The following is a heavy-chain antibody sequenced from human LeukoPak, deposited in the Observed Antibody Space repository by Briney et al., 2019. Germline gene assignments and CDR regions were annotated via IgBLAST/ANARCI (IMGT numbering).Heavy chain of an antibody. V-gene: IGHV3-30*18. J-gene: IGHJ4*02. D-gene: IGHD4-17*01. Sequence: SGGSLRLSYAASGFTFSSYGMHWVRQAPGKGLELVAFISYDGSNKYYADSVKGRFTISRDNSKNTLYLQMNSLRAEDTAVYYCAKDPFSWYLRSMGYFDYWGQGTLVTVSS. CDR1: GFTFSSYG. CDR3: AKDPFSWYLRSMGYFDY. CDR2: ISYDGSNK.